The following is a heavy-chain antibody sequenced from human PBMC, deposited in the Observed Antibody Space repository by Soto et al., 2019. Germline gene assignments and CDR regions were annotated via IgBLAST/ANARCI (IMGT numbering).Heavy chain of an antibody. V-gene: IGHV1-69*12. J-gene: IGHJ6*02. CDR3: SRGDATTIVVTTYYGMDV. CDR2: IIPVFGTA. CDR1: GGTLRNYG. Sequence: QVQLVQSGAEVKKPGSSVRISCKASGGTLRNYGISWVRQAPGQGLEWMRGIIPVFGTANYAQKFQGRVTITADESTSTVYMAVTSLRSEDTAVYYCSRGDATTIVVTTYYGMDVWGQGTTVTVSS. D-gene: IGHD4-17*01.